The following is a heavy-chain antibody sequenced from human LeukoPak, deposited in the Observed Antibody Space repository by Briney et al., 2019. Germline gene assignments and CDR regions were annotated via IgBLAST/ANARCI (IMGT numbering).Heavy chain of an antibody. CDR2: TSGSGDNT. Sequence: GGSLRLSCAASGFTFRRYAMSWVRQAPGKGLEWVSGTSGSGDNTHYGDSAKGRFTISRDNSKNTLYLQMNSLRAEDTAVYYCAKAVVATITGFDSWGQGTLVTVSS. V-gene: IGHV3-23*01. CDR3: AKAVVATITGFDS. CDR1: GFTFRRYA. J-gene: IGHJ4*02. D-gene: IGHD5-12*01.